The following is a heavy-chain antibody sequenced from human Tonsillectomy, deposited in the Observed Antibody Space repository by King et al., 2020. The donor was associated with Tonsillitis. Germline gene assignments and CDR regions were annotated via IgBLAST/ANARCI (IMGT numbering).Heavy chain of an antibody. V-gene: IGHV3-23*04. CDR1: GFTFSSYA. J-gene: IGHJ4*02. D-gene: IGHD3-22*01. CDR2: ISGSGGST. CDR3: AKEPYDSSGYYLDY. Sequence: VQLVESGGGLVQPGGSLRLSCAASGFTFSSYAMNWVRQAPGKGLEWVSTISGSGGSTYYADSVKGRFTISPDNSKNTLYLQMNSLRAEDTAVYFCAKEPYDSSGYYLDYWGQGTLVTVSS.